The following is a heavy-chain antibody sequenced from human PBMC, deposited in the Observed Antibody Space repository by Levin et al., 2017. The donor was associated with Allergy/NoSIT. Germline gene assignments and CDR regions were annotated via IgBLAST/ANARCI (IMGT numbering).Heavy chain of an antibody. CDR2: ITSDGGVK. CDR1: GFPFSNYG. Sequence: GGSLRLSCAASGFPFSNYGIYWVRQAPGKGLDWVALITSDGGVKFYADSVKGRFTISRDNSRETLYLQMNYLRPDDTAVYYCVKVGDMDVWGKGTTVVVSS. CDR3: VKVGDMDV. J-gene: IGHJ6*03. V-gene: IGHV3-30*18.